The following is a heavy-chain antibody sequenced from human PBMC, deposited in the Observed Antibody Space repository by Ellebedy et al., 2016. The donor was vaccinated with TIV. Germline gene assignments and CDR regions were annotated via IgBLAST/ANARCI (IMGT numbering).Heavy chain of an antibody. CDR1: GYTFTGYY. Sequence: AASVKVSCKASGYTFTGYYLHWVRQAPGQGLEWMGWINPNSGDTRYAQKFQGRVTMTGDTSISTAHMELRRLRSDDTAVYYCARQRGNSHAYGIFDHWGQGTLVTVSS. CDR3: ARQRGNSHAYGIFDH. J-gene: IGHJ4*02. V-gene: IGHV1-2*02. CDR2: INPNSGDT. D-gene: IGHD5-18*01.